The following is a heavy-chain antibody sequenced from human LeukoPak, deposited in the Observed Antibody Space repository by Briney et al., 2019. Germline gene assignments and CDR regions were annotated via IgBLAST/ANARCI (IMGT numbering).Heavy chain of an antibody. CDR1: GGSISSYY. J-gene: IGHJ3*02. Sequence: PSETLSLTCTVSGGSISSYYWSWIRQPPGKGLEWIGYIYYSGSTNYNPSLKSRVTISVDTSKNQFSLKLSSVTAADTAVYYCARDGDYLSAFDIWGQGTMVTVSS. CDR3: ARDGDYLSAFDI. V-gene: IGHV4-59*01. CDR2: IYYSGST. D-gene: IGHD4-17*01.